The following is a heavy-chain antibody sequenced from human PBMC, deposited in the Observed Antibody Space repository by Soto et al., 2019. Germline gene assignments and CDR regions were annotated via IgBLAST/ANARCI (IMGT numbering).Heavy chain of an antibody. D-gene: IGHD4-17*01. Sequence: GGSLRLSCAASGFTFSIYAMQWVRQAPGKGLEWVSGITGSAGNTYYADSVKGRFTISRDSSKNTLYLQTNSLRADDTAIYYCAKVPLSLRFYDYWGQGTLVTVSS. CDR1: GFTFSIYA. V-gene: IGHV3-23*01. J-gene: IGHJ4*02. CDR3: AKVPLSLRFYDY. CDR2: ITGSAGNT.